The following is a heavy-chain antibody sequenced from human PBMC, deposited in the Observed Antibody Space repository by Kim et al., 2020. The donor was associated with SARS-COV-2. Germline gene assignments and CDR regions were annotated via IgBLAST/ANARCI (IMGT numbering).Heavy chain of an antibody. D-gene: IGHD5-12*01. CDR3: ATWGRDGYNLWYFDY. V-gene: IGHV4-59*08. J-gene: IGHJ4*02. Sequence: SETLSLTCTVSGGSISSYYWSWIRQPPGKRLEWIGYIYYSGSTNYNPSLKSRVTISVDTSKNQFSLKLSSVTAADTAVYYCATWGRDGYNLWYFDYWGQGTLVTVSS. CDR1: GGSISSYY. CDR2: IYYSGST.